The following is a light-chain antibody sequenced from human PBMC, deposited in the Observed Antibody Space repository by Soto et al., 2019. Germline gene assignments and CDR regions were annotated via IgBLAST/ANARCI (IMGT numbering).Light chain of an antibody. J-gene: IGLJ1*01. CDR2: EVN. CDR1: SSDIGTYNC. Sequence: QSALTQPASVSGSPGQSITISCTGTSSDIGTYNCVSWYQQPPGTAPKLIIYEVNNRPSGVPDLFSGSKSGNKASLTICGLQAEEEAEYYCNSFTTSSTYVFGTGTKLTVL. CDR3: NSFTTSSTYV. V-gene: IGLV2-18*02.